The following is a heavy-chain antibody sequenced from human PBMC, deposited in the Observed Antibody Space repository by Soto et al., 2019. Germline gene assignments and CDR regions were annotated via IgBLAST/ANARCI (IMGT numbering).Heavy chain of an antibody. D-gene: IGHD6-13*01. J-gene: IGHJ5*02. Sequence: QVQLVQSGAEVKKPGASVKVSCKASGDTFSGYYMHWVRQAPGQGLEWMGWINPDSGDRNYAQKFQGRVSLTRDTSISTAYMDLSSLRSDDTAVYYCVTGYSSRWYWFDPWGQGTLVTVS. CDR1: GDTFSGYY. V-gene: IGHV1-2*02. CDR2: INPDSGDR. CDR3: VTGYSSRWYWFDP.